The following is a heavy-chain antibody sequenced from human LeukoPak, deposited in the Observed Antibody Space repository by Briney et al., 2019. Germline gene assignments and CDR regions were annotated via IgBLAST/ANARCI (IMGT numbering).Heavy chain of an antibody. V-gene: IGHV1-2*02. CDR3: ARGYYDSSGYYYSHFDY. D-gene: IGHD3-22*01. CDR1: EYTFTGYY. Sequence: GASVKVSCKASEYTFTGYYMHWVRQAPGQALEWMGWINPHSGGTNYAQKFQGRVTMTRDTSISTAYMELSRLRSDDTAVYYCARGYYDSSGYYYSHFDYWGQGTLVTVSS. CDR2: INPHSGGT. J-gene: IGHJ4*02.